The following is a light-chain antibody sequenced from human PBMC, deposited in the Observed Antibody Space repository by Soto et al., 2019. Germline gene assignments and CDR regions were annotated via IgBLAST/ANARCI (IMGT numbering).Light chain of an antibody. CDR2: NTS. CDR1: QSINSKS. V-gene: IGKV3-20*01. J-gene: IGKJ3*01. CDR3: QHYGGSFI. Sequence: EIGLTRSPGTLSLSPGEGATVSCRVSQSINSKSLVWYQRKFGQAPRLLIYNTSSRATGIPDRFSGSGSGTDFTLSISRLEPEDFAVYYCQHYGGSFIFGPGTKVDIK.